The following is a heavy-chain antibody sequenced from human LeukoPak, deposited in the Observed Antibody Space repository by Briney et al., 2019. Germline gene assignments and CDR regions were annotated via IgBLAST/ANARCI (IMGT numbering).Heavy chain of an antibody. CDR3: ARGNVLRFLEWLSKKNFDY. J-gene: IGHJ4*02. CDR2: INWNGGST. D-gene: IGHD3-3*01. V-gene: IGHV3-20*04. CDR1: GFTFDDYG. Sequence: PGGSLRLSCAASGFTFDDYGMSWVRQAPGKGLEWVSGINWNGGSTGYADSVKGRFTISRDNAKNSLYLQMNSLRAEDTAVYYCARGNVLRFLEWLSKKNFDYWGQGTLVTVSS.